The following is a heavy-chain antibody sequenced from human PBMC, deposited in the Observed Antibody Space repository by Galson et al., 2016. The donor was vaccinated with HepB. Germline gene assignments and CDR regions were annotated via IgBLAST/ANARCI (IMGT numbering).Heavy chain of an antibody. CDR1: GFTFSSYS. CDR2: ISSSSSYI. V-gene: IGHV3-21*01. CDR3: ARDYELMGGAFDI. Sequence: SLRLSCAASGFTFSSYSMNWVRQAPGKGLEWVSSISSSSSYIYYADSVKGRFTISRDNAKNSLYLQMNSLRAEDTAVYYCARDYELMGGAFDIWGQGTMVTVSS. D-gene: IGHD2-8*01. J-gene: IGHJ3*02.